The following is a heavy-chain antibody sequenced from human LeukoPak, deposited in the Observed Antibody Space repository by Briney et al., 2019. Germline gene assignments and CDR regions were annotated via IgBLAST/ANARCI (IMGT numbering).Heavy chain of an antibody. Sequence: ASVKVSCKASGYTFTDYYMHWVRQAPGQGLEWMGWINPNSGGTNYAQKFQGRVTMTRDTSISTAYMELSRLRSDDTAVCYCARDPIAPYFYYYGSGSYYDYRGQGTLVTVSS. CDR2: INPNSGGT. J-gene: IGHJ4*02. D-gene: IGHD3-10*01. V-gene: IGHV1-2*02. CDR3: ARDPIAPYFYYYGSGSYYDY. CDR1: GYTFTDYY.